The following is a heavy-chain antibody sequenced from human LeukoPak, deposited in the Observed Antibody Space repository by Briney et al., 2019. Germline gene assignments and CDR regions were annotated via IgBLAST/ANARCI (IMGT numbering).Heavy chain of an antibody. V-gene: IGHV4-39*02. CDR1: SASISTYY. Sequence: SETLSLTCTVSSASISTYYWSWIRQPPGKGLEWIGSLRFSGSSYYNPSLKSRVTISVDTSKNQFSLNLNSVTAADTAVYYCAREVIGELGNWFDPWGQGTLVTVSS. D-gene: IGHD3-10*01. CDR2: LRFSGSS. J-gene: IGHJ5*02. CDR3: AREVIGELGNWFDP.